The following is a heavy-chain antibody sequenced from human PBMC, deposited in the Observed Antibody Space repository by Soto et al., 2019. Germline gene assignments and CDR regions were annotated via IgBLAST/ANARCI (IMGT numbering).Heavy chain of an antibody. CDR2: IYYAGST. D-gene: IGHD3-22*01. V-gene: IGHV4-59*08. Sequence: SETLSLTCTVSGGSLSNYYWSWTRQPPGKGLEWIGYIYYAGSTTYSPSLKSRVTISLDTSKNQFSLKLDSVTAADTAVYYCARIGGYYQALDSWGQGTLVTVSS. J-gene: IGHJ4*02. CDR1: GGSLSNYY. CDR3: ARIGGYYQALDS.